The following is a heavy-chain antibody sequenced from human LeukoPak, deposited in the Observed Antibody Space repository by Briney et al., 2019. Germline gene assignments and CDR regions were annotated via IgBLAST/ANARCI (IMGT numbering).Heavy chain of an antibody. CDR2: IYYSGST. CDR1: GGSISSYY. Sequence: PSETLSLTCTVSGGSISSYYWSWIRQPPGKGLEWIGYIYYSGSTNYNPSLKSRVTISVDTSKNQFSLKLSSVTAADTAVYYCASVSIPEYQLPPAWGQGTLVTVSS. J-gene: IGHJ4*02. D-gene: IGHD2-2*01. CDR3: ASVSIPEYQLPPA. V-gene: IGHV4-59*12.